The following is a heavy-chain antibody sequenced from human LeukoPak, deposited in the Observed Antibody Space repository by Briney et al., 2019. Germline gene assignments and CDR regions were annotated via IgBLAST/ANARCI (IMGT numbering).Heavy chain of an antibody. D-gene: IGHD2-15*01. CDR1: GLTFNNYA. V-gene: IGHV3-23*01. CDR2: IGSSGGGT. Sequence: GGSLRLSCEASGLTFNNYAMHWVRQSSGKGLEWVSGIGSSGGGTYYADSVKGRFTICRDTSKDTVYLQMDSLRAEDTAIYYCAKIHQNRVVVGAKGAFDIWGQGTVVTVSS. J-gene: IGHJ3*02. CDR3: AKIHQNRVVVGAKGAFDI.